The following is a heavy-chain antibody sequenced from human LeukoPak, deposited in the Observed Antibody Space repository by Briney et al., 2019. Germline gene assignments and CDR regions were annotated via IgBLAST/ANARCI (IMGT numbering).Heavy chain of an antibody. CDR2: ISGSGGST. CDR3: ARDPDYYGSGSYGDY. Sequence: XGSLRLSCAASGFPFSSYAMSWVRPAPGKGVEWVSAISGSGGSTYYADSVKGRFTISRDNSKNTLYLQMNSLRVEDTAVYYCARDPDYYGSGSYGDYWGQGTLVTVSS. J-gene: IGHJ4*02. CDR1: GFPFSSYA. D-gene: IGHD3-10*01. V-gene: IGHV3-23*01.